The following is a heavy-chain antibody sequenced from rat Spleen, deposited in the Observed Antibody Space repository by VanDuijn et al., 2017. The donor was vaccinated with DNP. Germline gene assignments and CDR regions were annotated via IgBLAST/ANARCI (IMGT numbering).Heavy chain of an antibody. V-gene: IGHV5-22*01. J-gene: IGHJ3*01. CDR2: ISHEGSST. D-gene: IGHD1-7*01. CDR1: GFTFSDYN. CDR3: ATSSYFGYDYGFAY. Sequence: EVQLVETGGGLVQPGRSLKLSCAASGFTFSDYNMAWVRQTPKKGLEWVAYISHEGSSTYYGDSVKGRFTISRDYARSTLYLQMDSLRSEDTATYYCATSSYFGYDYGFAYWGQGTLVTVSS.